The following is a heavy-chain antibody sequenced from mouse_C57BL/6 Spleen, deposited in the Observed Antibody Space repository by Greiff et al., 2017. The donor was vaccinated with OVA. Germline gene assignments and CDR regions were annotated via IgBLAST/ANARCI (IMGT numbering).Heavy chain of an antibody. D-gene: IGHD1-1*01. CDR3: ARDAYYYGSNWYFDV. J-gene: IGHJ1*03. CDR1: GFTFSDFY. CDR2: SSTKANDYTT. V-gene: IGHV7-1*01. Sequence: EVQLMESGGGLVQSGRSLRLSCATSGFTFSDFYMQWVRQAPGQGLEWIAASSTKANDYTTEDSASVKGRFIVSRDTSQSILYLQMNALRAEDTAIYYCARDAYYYGSNWYFDVWGTGTTVTVSS.